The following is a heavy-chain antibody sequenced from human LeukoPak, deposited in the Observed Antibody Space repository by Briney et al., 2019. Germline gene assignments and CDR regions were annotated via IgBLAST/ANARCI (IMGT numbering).Heavy chain of an antibody. CDR1: GFTFDDYA. Sequence: GGSLRLSCAASGFTFDDYAMHWVRQAHGKGLEWVSGISWNSGSIGYADSVKGRFTISRDIAKNSLYLQMNSLRAEDTAVYYCAELGITMIGGVWGKGTTVTISS. CDR2: ISWNSGSI. J-gene: IGHJ6*04. CDR3: AELGITMIGGV. V-gene: IGHV3-9*01. D-gene: IGHD3-10*02.